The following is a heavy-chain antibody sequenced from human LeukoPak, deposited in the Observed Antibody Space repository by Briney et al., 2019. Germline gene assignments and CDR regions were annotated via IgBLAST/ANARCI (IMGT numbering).Heavy chain of an antibody. CDR3: ARSGVHPYYYYGMDV. D-gene: IGHD3-10*01. CDR2: IIPIFGTA. J-gene: IGHJ6*02. CDR1: GGTFSSYA. Sequence: SVKVSCKASGGTFSSYAISWVRQAPGQGLEWMGGIIPIFGTANYAQKFQGRVTITADESTSTAYMELSSLRSEDTAVYYCARSGVHPYYYYGMDVWGQGTTVTVSS. V-gene: IGHV1-69*13.